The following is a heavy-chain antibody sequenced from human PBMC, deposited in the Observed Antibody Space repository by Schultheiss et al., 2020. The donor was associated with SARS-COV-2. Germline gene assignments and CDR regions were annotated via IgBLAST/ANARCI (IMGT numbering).Heavy chain of an antibody. V-gene: IGHV3-30*19. D-gene: IGHD6-19*01. CDR2: ISYDGSNK. J-gene: IGHJ4*02. CDR1: GFTFSSYG. Sequence: GGSLRLSCAASGFTFSSYGMHWVRQAPGKGLEWVAVISYDGSNKYYADSVKGRFTISRDNSKNTLYLQMNSLRAEDTAVYYCARDFSSGWSKNLNYFDYWGQGTLVTVSS. CDR3: ARDFSSGWSKNLNYFDY.